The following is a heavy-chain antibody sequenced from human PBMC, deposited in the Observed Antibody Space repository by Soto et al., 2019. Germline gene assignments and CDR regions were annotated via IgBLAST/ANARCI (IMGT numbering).Heavy chain of an antibody. CDR1: GFSLRTSEVG. J-gene: IGHJ4*02. Sequence: QITLTESGPTLVKPTQTLTLTCTFSGFSLRTSEVGVGWIRQPPGKALDWLALIYWDDDKRYSPSLKSRRTNTKXTSKTQVVLTMTNMDPADTATYYCAHRFDWYYFNYWGRGPVVTVSS. CDR2: IYWDDDK. CDR3: AHRFDWYYFNY. V-gene: IGHV2-5*02. D-gene: IGHD3-9*01.